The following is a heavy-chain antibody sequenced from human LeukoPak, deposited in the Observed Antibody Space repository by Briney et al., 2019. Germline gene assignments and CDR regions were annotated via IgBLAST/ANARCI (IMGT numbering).Heavy chain of an antibody. Sequence: SVKVSCKASGYTFTSYGISWVRQAPGQGLEWMGLSSAYNGNTNNAQKLQGRGIMTTDTSSKTAYIELRSLGSDDTAVYYCARAIRPDSCSWYDSWGQGTLVTVSS. V-gene: IGHV1-18*01. CDR2: SSAYNGNT. CDR1: GYTFTSYG. CDR3: ARAIRPDSCSWYDS. J-gene: IGHJ5*01. D-gene: IGHD6-13*01.